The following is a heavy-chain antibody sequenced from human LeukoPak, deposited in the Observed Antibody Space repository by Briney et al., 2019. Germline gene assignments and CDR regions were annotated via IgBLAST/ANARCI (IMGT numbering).Heavy chain of an antibody. D-gene: IGHD6-6*01. J-gene: IGHJ4*02. Sequence: GESLKVSCKGSGYSFTTYWIGWVRQMPGKGLEWMGIIFPGDSDTTYSPSFQGQVTISADKSISTAYLQWSSLRASDTAIYYCARQLADSSSSYDYWGQGTLVTVSS. V-gene: IGHV5-51*01. CDR3: ARQLADSSSSYDY. CDR1: GYSFTTYW. CDR2: IFPGDSDT.